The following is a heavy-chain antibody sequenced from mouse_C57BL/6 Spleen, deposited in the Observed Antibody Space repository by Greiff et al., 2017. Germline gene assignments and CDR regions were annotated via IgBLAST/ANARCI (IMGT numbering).Heavy chain of an antibody. CDR3: ARVRGLTTVEEYYFDY. V-gene: IGHV5-4*03. D-gene: IGHD1-1*01. CDR1: GFTFSSYA. J-gene: IGHJ2*01. Sequence: EVKVVESGGGLVKPGGSLKLSCAASGFTFSSYAMSWVRQTPEKRLEWVATISDGGSYTYYPDNVKGRFTISRDNAKNNLYLQMSHLKSEDTAMYYCARVRGLTTVEEYYFDYWGQGTTLTVSS. CDR2: ISDGGSYT.